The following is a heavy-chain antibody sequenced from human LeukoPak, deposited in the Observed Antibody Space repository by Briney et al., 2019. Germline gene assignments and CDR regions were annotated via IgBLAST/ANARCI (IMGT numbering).Heavy chain of an antibody. CDR3: ARGVYYDSSGYYYFDY. CDR2: IYYSGST. V-gene: IGHV4-31*03. J-gene: IGHJ4*02. D-gene: IGHD3-22*01. CDR1: GGFISSGGYY. Sequence: SQTLSLTCTVSGGFISSGGYYWSWIRQHPGKGLEWIGYIYYSGSTYYNPSLKSRVTISVDTSKNQFSLKLSSVTAADTAVYYCARGVYYDSSGYYYFDYWGQGTLVTVSS.